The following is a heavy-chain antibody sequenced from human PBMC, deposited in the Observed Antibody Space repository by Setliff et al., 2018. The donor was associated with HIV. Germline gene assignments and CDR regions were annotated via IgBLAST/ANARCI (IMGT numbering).Heavy chain of an antibody. CDR3: ARFVRGAFDS. Sequence: SETLSLTCTVSGGSIRSGGYYWSWIRQHSRKGLERIGSIYYSGTTYYNPSLKSRISISIDTSKNQFSLKLSSVAAADTAVYSCARFVRGAFDSWGQGSLVTVSS. CDR1: GGSIRSGGYY. D-gene: IGHD3-10*02. V-gene: IGHV4-31*03. CDR2: IYYSGTT. J-gene: IGHJ4*02.